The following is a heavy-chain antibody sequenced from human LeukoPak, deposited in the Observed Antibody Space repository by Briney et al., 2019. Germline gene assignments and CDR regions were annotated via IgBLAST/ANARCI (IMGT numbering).Heavy chain of an antibody. Sequence: SVTVSFKSSGGTFSMYAISWVRQAPGQGLEWMGGIIPMFGIANYAQKFQGRVTITADESTSTAYMELSSLRSEDTAVYYCARDRPYTGGWRGFDYWGQGTLVTVSS. CDR3: ARDRPYTGGWRGFDY. V-gene: IGHV1-69*01. J-gene: IGHJ4*02. CDR1: GGTFSMYA. CDR2: IIPMFGIA. D-gene: IGHD6-19*01.